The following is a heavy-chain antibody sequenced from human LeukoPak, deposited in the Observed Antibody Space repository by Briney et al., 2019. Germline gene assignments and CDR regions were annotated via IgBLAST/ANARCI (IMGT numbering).Heavy chain of an antibody. J-gene: IGHJ3*02. Sequence: SGPTLVKPTQTLTLTCTFSGFSLSTSGVGVGWIRQPPGKALEWLALIYWDDDKRYSPSLKSRLTITKDTSKNQVVLTMTNMDPVDTATYYCAHIYSNYDFWSGYQGNAFDIWGQGTMVTVSS. V-gene: IGHV2-5*02. CDR3: AHIYSNYDFWSGYQGNAFDI. CDR2: IYWDDDK. CDR1: GFSLSTSGVG. D-gene: IGHD3-3*01.